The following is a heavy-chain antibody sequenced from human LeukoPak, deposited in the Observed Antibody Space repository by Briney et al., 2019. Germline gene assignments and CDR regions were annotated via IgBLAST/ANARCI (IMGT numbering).Heavy chain of an antibody. CDR1: GFTFRSYA. J-gene: IGHJ4*02. CDR3: AKPITIYFGTKTLDY. D-gene: IGHD3-3*01. Sequence: PGGSLRLSCAASGFTFRSYAMRWVRQAPGKGVEWVSAISGSGGSTYYADYVKGRFTISRDNSNHTLYLQINSLRAEDTAVYYCAKPITIYFGTKTLDYWGQGTLVTVSS. V-gene: IGHV3-23*01. CDR2: ISGSGGST.